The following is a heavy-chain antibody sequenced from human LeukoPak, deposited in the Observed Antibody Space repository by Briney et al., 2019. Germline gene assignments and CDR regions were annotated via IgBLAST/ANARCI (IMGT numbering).Heavy chain of an antibody. CDR2: INHSGST. D-gene: IGHD3-9*01. Sequence: PSETPSLTCAVYGGSFSGYYWSWIRQPPGKGLEWIGEINHSGSTNYNPSLKSRVAISVDTSKNQFSLKLSSVTAADTAVYYCARANYDILTGKGADFDYWGQGTLVTVSS. CDR3: ARANYDILTGKGADFDY. CDR1: GGSFSGYY. J-gene: IGHJ4*02. V-gene: IGHV4-34*01.